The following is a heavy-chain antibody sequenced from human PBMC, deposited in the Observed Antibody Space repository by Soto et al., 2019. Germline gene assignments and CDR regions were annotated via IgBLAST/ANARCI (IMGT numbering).Heavy chain of an antibody. V-gene: IGHV1-2*04. J-gene: IGHJ5*02. D-gene: IGHD6-13*01. CDR2: INPISGDT. CDR1: GYVFTGYY. CDR3: ARDYGAAAGTSLNWFDP. Sequence: QVQLVQSGAEVKKPGASVKVSCKSSGYVFTGYYMHWVRQAPGQGLEWLGWINPISGDTKYAQKFQGWVTMTRDTASNTVYVELTRLRSDDMAVYYCARDYGAAAGTSLNWFDPWGQGTLVTVSS.